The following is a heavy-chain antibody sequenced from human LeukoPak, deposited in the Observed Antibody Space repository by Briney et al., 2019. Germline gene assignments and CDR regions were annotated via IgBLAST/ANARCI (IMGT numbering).Heavy chain of an antibody. CDR1: GFTVSSNY. J-gene: IGHJ4*02. V-gene: IGHV3-30-3*01. Sequence: GGSLRLSCAASGFTVSSNYTSWVRQAPGKGLEWVAVISYDGSNKYYADSVKGRFTISRDNSKNTLYLQMNSLRAEDTAVYYCARDGSSWSRWGYFDYWGQGTLVTVSS. CDR2: ISYDGSNK. CDR3: ARDGSSWSRWGYFDY. D-gene: IGHD6-13*01.